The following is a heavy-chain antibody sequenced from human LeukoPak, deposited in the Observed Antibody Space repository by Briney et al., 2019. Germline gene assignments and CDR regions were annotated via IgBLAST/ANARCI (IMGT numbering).Heavy chain of an antibody. V-gene: IGHV3-30*04. Sequence: GGSLRLSCAASGFTFSTYDMNWVRQAPGKGLVWVAGISYNGGNKYYADSVRGRFTISRDNSKDTLDLQMNSLRAEDAAVYYCSRVLVGPATIPDYWGQGTLVTVSS. CDR2: ISYNGGNK. CDR3: SRVLVGPATIPDY. J-gene: IGHJ4*02. CDR1: GFTFSTYD. D-gene: IGHD1-26*01.